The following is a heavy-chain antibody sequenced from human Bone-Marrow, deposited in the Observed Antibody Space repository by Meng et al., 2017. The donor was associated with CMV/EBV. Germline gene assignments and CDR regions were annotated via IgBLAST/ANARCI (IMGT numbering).Heavy chain of an antibody. CDR1: GFTFSNAW. J-gene: IGHJ4*02. Sequence: GESLKISCAASGFTFSNAWMSWVRQAPGKGLEWVSVIYSGGSTYYADSVKGRFTISRDNSKNTLYLQMNSLRAEDTAVYYCARGNYRYYFDYWGQGTLVTVSS. V-gene: IGHV3-53*01. CDR3: ARGNYRYYFDY. D-gene: IGHD1-7*01. CDR2: IYSGGST.